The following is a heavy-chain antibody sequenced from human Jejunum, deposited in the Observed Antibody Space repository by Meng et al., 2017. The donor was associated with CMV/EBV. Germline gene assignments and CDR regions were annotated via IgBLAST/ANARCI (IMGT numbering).Heavy chain of an antibody. V-gene: IGHV3-30*02. CDR1: GFSFSTYD. CDR3: ARDGGDLWSGYSIDY. D-gene: IGHD3-3*01. J-gene: IGHJ4*02. CDR2: VRNDGSIQ. Sequence: GFSFSTYDMPWVRQAPGRGLEWVALVRNDGSIQYHADSVKGRFTISRDNSNNTLFLQMNSLRPEDTAVYYCARDGGDLWSGYSIDYWGQGTLVTFSS.